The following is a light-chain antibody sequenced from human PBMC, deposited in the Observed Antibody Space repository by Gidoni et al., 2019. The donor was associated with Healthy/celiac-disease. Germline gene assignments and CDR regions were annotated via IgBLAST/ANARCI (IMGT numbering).Light chain of an antibody. V-gene: IGKV3-20*01. CDR1: QSVSSSY. CDR2: GAS. J-gene: IGKJ1*01. CDR3: QQYGSSPWT. Sequence: DIVLTQYPGTLSLSPGERATLTCRDSQSVSSSYLAWYQQKPVQAPRLLIYGASSRATGIPDSFSGSGSGTDFTLTISRLGPEDFAVYYCQQYGSSPWTFGQGTKVEIK.